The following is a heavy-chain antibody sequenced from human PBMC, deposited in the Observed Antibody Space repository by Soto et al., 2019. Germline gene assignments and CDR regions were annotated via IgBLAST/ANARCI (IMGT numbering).Heavy chain of an antibody. V-gene: IGHV3-30*03. CDR2: ISYDGGLQ. D-gene: IGHD5-18*01. J-gene: IGHJ4*02. CDR3: VSDRGYGHASVPYS. CDR1: GFTFTSYG. Sequence: QAHLVESGGGVVQPGRSLRLSCAASGFTFTSYGMHWVRQAPGTRLEWVAVISYDGGLQHYADSAKGRFTISRDNSKNMVLLQMNSLRAEDTAEYYCVSDRGYGHASVPYSWGQGTLVSVSS.